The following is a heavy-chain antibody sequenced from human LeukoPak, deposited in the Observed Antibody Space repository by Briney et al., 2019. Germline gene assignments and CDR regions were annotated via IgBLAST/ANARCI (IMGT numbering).Heavy chain of an antibody. J-gene: IGHJ4*02. CDR3: ARHFCSGGSCHTYDS. CDR1: GGSISSSGYY. CDR2: PYYSGST. V-gene: IGHV4-39*01. D-gene: IGHD2-15*01. Sequence: SPETLSLTCTVSGGSISSSGYYWGWVRQPPGKGLEWVVSPYYSGSTFYRPSLKNRVTISVDTSKNQFSLNLISVTAAHTAVYYCARHFCSGGSCHTYDSWGQRTLVTVSS.